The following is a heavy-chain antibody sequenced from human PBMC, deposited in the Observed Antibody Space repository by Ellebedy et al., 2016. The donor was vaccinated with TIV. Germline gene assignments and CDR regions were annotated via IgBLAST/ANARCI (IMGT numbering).Heavy chain of an antibody. V-gene: IGHV1-3*01. D-gene: IGHD2-2*01. CDR3: ARELVPAAGMEGFDP. J-gene: IGHJ5*02. CDR2: INAGNGNT. Sequence: AASVKVSCKASGYTFTTYAMRWVRQAPGQRLEWMGWINAGNGNTKYSQKFQGRVTITRDTSASTADMELSSLRSEDTAIYYCARELVPAAGMEGFDPWGQGTVVTVSS. CDR1: GYTFTTYA.